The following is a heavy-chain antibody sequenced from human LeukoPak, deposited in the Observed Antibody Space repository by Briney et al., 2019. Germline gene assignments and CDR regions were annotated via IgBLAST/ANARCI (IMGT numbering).Heavy chain of an antibody. CDR2: INHSGST. V-gene: IGHV4-34*01. Sequence: SETLSLTCAVYGGSFSGYYWSWIRQPPGKGLEWIGEINHSGSTNYNPSLKSRVTISVDTSKNQFSLKLSSVTAADTAVYYCARGERYDFWSGWAFDYWGQGTLVTVSS. CDR3: ARGERYDFWSGWAFDY. D-gene: IGHD3-3*01. CDR1: GGSFSGYY. J-gene: IGHJ4*02.